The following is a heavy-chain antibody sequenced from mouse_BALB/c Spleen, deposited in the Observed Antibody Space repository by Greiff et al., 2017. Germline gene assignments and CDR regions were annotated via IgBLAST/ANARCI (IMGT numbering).Heavy chain of an antibody. J-gene: IGHJ2*01. CDR3: ARGGLYYGSSFFDY. CDR1: GYSITSDYA. V-gene: IGHV3-2*02. Sequence: EVQLVESGPGLVKPSQSLSLTCTVTGYSITSDYAWNWIRQFPGNKLEWMGYISYSGSTCYNPSLKSRISITRDTSKNQFFLQLNSVTTEDTATYYCARGGLYYGSSFFDYWGQGTTLTVSS. D-gene: IGHD1-1*01. CDR2: ISYSGST.